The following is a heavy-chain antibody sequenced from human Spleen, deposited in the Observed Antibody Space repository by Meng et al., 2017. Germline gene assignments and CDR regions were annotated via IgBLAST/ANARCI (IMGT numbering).Heavy chain of an antibody. V-gene: IGHV1-69*02. CDR2: NIPIVGVA. CDR3: ARPRGDGSFYDY. D-gene: IGHD1-26*01. J-gene: IGHJ4*02. Sequence: SVKVSCKASGGTFSTYTITWVRQAPGQGLEWMGRNIPIVGVANYAQKFQDRVTITADKSTGTAYMELSSLRSDDTAVYYCARPRGDGSFYDYWGQGTLVTVSS. CDR1: GGTFSTYT.